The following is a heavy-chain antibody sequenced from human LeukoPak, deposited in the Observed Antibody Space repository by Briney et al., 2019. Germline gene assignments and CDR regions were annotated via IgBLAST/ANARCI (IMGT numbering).Heavy chain of an antibody. V-gene: IGHV3-23*01. D-gene: IGHD2-2*02. CDR3: AKDRAGYQLLYCLDY. CDR1: GFTFSSYA. Sequence: PGGSLRLSCAASGFTFSSYAMSWVRQAPGKGLEWVSAISGSGGSTYYADSVKGRFTISRDNSKNTLYLQMNSLRAEDTAVYYCAKDRAGYQLLYCLDYWGQGTLVTVSS. J-gene: IGHJ4*02. CDR2: ISGSGGST.